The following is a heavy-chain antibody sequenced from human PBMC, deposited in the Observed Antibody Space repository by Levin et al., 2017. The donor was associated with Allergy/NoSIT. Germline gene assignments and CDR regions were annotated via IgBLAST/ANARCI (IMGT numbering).Heavy chain of an antibody. CDR3: AKDPCSSATCYGSYYYFDGMDA. D-gene: IGHD2-2*01. CDR2: LSYDGRNK. Sequence: LSLTCAASGFPFANSGMHWVRPAPGKGLEWVAYLSYDGRNKYYAESVKGRFTISRDNVKDRLFLEMDTLRTDDTAVYFCAKDPCSSATCYGSYYYFDGMDAWGRGTTVTVSS. J-gene: IGHJ6*02. V-gene: IGHV3-30*18. CDR1: GFPFANSG.